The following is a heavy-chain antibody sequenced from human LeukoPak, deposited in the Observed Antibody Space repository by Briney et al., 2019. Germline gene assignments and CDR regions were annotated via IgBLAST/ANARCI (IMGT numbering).Heavy chain of an antibody. CDR3: ARHGFDPVQNVAHWYFDL. J-gene: IGHJ2*01. CDR2: ISYSGNT. D-gene: IGHD3-10*01. Sequence: PSETLSLTCTVSGGSISSSSYYWPWIRQPPGKGLEWIAEISYSGNTNYNPSLKSRVTIGTSKNEISLNLTSVTAADTAVYYCARHGFDPVQNVAHWYFDLWGRGTLVTVSS. V-gene: IGHV4-39*01. CDR1: GGSISSSSYY.